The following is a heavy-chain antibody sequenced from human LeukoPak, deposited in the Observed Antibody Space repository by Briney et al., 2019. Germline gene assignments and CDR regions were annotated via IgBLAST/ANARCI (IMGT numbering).Heavy chain of an antibody. CDR1: GFTFSDNY. CDR3: ARDWRDSSGRFPNDAFDI. V-gene: IGHV3-11*04. J-gene: IGHJ3*02. D-gene: IGHD3-22*01. CDR2: ISSSGSI. Sequence: GGSLRLSCAASGFTFSDNYMSWIRQAPGKGLEWVSYISSSGSIYYADSVKGRFTISRDNAKNSLYLQMNSLRAEDTAVYYCARDWRDSSGRFPNDAFDIWGQGTMVTVSS.